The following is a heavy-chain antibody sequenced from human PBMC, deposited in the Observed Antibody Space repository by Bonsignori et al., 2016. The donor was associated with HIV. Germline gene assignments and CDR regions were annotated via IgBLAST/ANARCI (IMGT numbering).Heavy chain of an antibody. J-gene: IGHJ4*02. Sequence: VRQAPGKGLEWVAFIGYDGNNKYYADSAKGRFTISRDNSKNTLYLQMNSLRAEDTAVYYCAKDRGVSASWFDYWGQGTLVTVSS. CDR3: AKDRGVSASWFDY. CDR2: IGYDGNNK. D-gene: IGHD2-8*01. V-gene: IGHV3-30*02.